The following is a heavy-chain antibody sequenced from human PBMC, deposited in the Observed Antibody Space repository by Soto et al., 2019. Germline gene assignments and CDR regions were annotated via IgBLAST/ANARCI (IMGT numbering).Heavy chain of an antibody. CDR1: GGSFSGYY. CDR2: INHSGST. V-gene: IGHV4-34*01. J-gene: IGHJ4*02. Sequence: QVQLQQWGAGLLKPSETLSLTCAVYGGSFSGYYWSWIRQPPGKGLEWIGEINHSGSTNYNPSLKSRITISVDTSKNQFSLKLSSVTAADTAVYXCXXXXXLRSSFDYWGQGTLVTVSS. D-gene: IGHD5-12*01. CDR3: XXXXXLRSSFDY.